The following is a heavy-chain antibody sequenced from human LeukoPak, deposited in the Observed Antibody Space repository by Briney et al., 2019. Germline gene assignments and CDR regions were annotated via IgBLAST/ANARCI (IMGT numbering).Heavy chain of an antibody. CDR1: GGSISSSSYY. Sequence: PSETLSLTCTVSGGSISSSSYYWGWIRQPPGKGLKWIGSIYYSGSTYYNPSLKSRVTISVDTSKNQFSLKLSSVTAADTAVYYCARPLYGYDFWSGYSGDAFDIWGQGTMVTVSS. J-gene: IGHJ3*02. CDR3: ARPLYGYDFWSGYSGDAFDI. CDR2: IYYSGST. V-gene: IGHV4-39*01. D-gene: IGHD3-3*01.